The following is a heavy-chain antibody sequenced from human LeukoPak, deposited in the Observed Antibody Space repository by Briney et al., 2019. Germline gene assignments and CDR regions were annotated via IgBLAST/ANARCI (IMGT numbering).Heavy chain of an antibody. V-gene: IGHV3-74*01. J-gene: IGHJ4*02. D-gene: IGHD6-6*01. CDR3: SRGLGQPVDS. Sequence: GGSLRLSCVGSGFIFRNDWMHWVRQAPGKGLVWVSRLYSEGGRTYYADSVKGRFTISRDNAKNTLYLQMNSLTVEDTAVYYCSRGLGQPVDSWGQGTLVTVSS. CDR2: LYSEGGRT. CDR1: GFIFRNDW.